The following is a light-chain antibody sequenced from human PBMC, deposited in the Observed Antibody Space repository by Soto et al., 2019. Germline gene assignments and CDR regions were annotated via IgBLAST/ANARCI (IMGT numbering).Light chain of an antibody. J-gene: IGKJ2*01. CDR1: QSVNSY. V-gene: IGKV3-11*01. CDR2: ETS. Sequence: EIVLTQSPATLSLSPGERATLSCRASQSVNSYLAWYQQKPGQPPRCVIYETSNRATGIPARFRGSGSGTDFTLTISSLEPEDFAVYYCQQRTNWPPLYTFGQGTKVEIK. CDR3: QQRTNWPPLYT.